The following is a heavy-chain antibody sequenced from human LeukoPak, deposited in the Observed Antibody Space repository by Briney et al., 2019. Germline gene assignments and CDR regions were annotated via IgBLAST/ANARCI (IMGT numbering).Heavy chain of an antibody. D-gene: IGHD6-13*01. CDR2: ISYDGSNK. J-gene: IGHJ4*02. V-gene: IGHV3-30*18. CDR1: GFTFSSYG. CDR3: AKDRIAAAGTGYDY. Sequence: PGGSLRLSCAASGFTFSSYGMHWVRQAPGKGLEWVAVISYDGSNKYYADSVKGRFTISRDNSKNTLYLQMNGLRAEDTAVYYCAKDRIAAAGTGYDYWGQGTLVTVSS.